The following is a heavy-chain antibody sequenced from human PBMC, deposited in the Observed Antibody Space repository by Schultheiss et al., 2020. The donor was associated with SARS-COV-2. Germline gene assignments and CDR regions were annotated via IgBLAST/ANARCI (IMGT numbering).Heavy chain of an antibody. CDR2: TYYTSKWHN. V-gene: IGHV6-1*01. CDR3: ARVPHGASDDIDH. J-gene: IGHJ4*02. D-gene: IGHD4-17*01. CDR1: GESVSSNSAI. Sequence: SQTLSLTCTISGESVSSNSAIWNWIRQSPSRGLEWLGRTYYTSKWHNHYSASVKSRITINADTSKNQFSLQLNSVTPEDTAVYYCARVPHGASDDIDHWGQGTLVTVSS.